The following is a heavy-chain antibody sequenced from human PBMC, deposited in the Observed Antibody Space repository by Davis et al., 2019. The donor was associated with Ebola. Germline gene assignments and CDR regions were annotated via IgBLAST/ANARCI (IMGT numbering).Heavy chain of an antibody. CDR2: ISYDGSNK. D-gene: IGHD1-14*01. CDR3: ARALATTHNYFDY. J-gene: IGHJ4*02. V-gene: IGHV3-30*03. CDR1: GFTFSSYG. Sequence: PSETLSLTCAASGFTFSSYGMHWVRQAPGKGLEWEAVISYDGSNKYYADSVKGRFTISRDNSKNTLYLQMNSLRAEDTAVYYCARALATTHNYFDYWGQGSLVTVSS.